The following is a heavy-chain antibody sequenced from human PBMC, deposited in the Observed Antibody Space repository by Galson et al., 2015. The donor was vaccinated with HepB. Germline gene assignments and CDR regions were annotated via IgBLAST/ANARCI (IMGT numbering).Heavy chain of an antibody. CDR1: GYTFTGYY. D-gene: IGHD1-26*01. V-gene: IGHV1-2*06. CDR3: ARVTTSDTREVDF. Sequence: SVKVSCKASGYTFTGYYMHWVRQAPGQGLEWMGRINPNSGGTNYAQKFQGRVTMTRDTSISTAYLQWSSLKTSDTAIYYCARVTTSDTREVDFWGQGTLVTVSS. J-gene: IGHJ4*02. CDR2: INPNSGGT.